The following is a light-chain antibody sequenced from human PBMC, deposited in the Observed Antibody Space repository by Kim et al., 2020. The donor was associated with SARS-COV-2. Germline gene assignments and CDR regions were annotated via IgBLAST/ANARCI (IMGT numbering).Light chain of an antibody. Sequence: EIVLTQSPGTLSLSPGERATLSCRASQNVTRSFLAWYQQTPGQAPRLLIYGASSRATGIPDRFSGSGSGTDFTLTITRPEPEDFAVYFCQKYGISPPVTFGGGTKVDIK. V-gene: IGKV3-20*01. CDR3: QKYGISPPVT. J-gene: IGKJ4*01. CDR1: QNVTRSF. CDR2: GAS.